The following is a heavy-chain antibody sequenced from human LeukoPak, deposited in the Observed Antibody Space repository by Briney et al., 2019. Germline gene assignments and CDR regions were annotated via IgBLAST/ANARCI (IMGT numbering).Heavy chain of an antibody. J-gene: IGHJ3*02. CDR1: GFSFGSYG. CDR3: ARDPPPLTVTSTHDAFDI. V-gene: IGHV3-21*01. Sequence: GGSLRLSCAASGFSFGSYGMNWVRQAPGKGLEWVSSISSSSSYIYYADSVKGRFTISRDNAKNSLYLQMNSLRAEDTAVYYCARDPPPLTVTSTHDAFDIWGQGTMVTVSS. CDR2: ISSSSSYI. D-gene: IGHD4-17*01.